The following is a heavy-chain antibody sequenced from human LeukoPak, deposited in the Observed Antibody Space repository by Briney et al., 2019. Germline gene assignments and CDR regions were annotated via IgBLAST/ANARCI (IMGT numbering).Heavy chain of an antibody. CDR2: VYDNGDT. Sequence: SETLSLTCTVYGGSISSTGYYWGWIRQPPGKGLEWIGYVYDNGDTNYHPSFTGRVSISVDVSKNQFSLRLASVLAADTADYFCARLSDYDVDTSHYMDVWGKGTTVTVSS. CDR3: ARLSDYDVDTSHYMDV. D-gene: IGHD3-22*01. J-gene: IGHJ6*03. V-gene: IGHV4-61*05. CDR1: GGSISSTGYY.